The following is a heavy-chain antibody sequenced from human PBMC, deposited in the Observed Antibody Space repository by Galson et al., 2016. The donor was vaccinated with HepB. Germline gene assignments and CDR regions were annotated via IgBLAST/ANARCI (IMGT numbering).Heavy chain of an antibody. CDR2: IVVGSENT. J-gene: IGHJ4*02. V-gene: IGHV1-58*01. Sequence: SVKVSCKASGFTFTNSAVQWLRQARGQRLEWIGWIVVGSENTNYVQKFQERATITRDMSTSTVYMDLTRLRSDDTAVYYCAADVSGDYLGRCDSWGQGTLVTVSS. CDR3: AADVSGDYLGRCDS. D-gene: IGHD1-26*01. CDR1: GFTFTNSA.